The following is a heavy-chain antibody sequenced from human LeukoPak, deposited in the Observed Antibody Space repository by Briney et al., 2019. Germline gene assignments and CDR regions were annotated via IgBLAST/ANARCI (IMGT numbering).Heavy chain of an antibody. V-gene: IGHV4-4*07. J-gene: IGHJ4*02. D-gene: IGHD1-26*01. Sequence: SETLSLTCTVSGGSISSYYWSWIRQAAGKGLEWIGRIYTSGSTNYNPSLKSRVTMSVDTSKNQFSLKLSSVTAADTAVYYCARTPYSGSKRDGFFDYWGQGTLVTVSS. CDR2: IYTSGST. CDR3: ARTPYSGSKRDGFFDY. CDR1: GGSISSYY.